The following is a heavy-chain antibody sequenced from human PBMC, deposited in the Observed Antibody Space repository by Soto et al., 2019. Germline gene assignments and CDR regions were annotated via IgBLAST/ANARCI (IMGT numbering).Heavy chain of an antibody. CDR1: GYSFTSYW. D-gene: IGHD3-22*01. Sequence: GESLKISCKGSGYSFTSYWIGWVRQMPGKGLEWMGIIYPGDSDTRYSPSFQGQVTISADKSISTAYLQWSSLKASDTAMYYCAIQGYYYDSSGYRNWFDPWGQGTLVTVSS. V-gene: IGHV5-51*01. CDR2: IYPGDSDT. J-gene: IGHJ5*02. CDR3: AIQGYYYDSSGYRNWFDP.